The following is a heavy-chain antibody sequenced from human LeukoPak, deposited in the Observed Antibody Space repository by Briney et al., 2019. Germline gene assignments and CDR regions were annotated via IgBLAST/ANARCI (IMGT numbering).Heavy chain of an antibody. J-gene: IGHJ4*02. CDR3: AKDLYYDFWSGYAFDY. CDR1: GFTFSSYA. D-gene: IGHD3-3*01. V-gene: IGHV3-23*01. CDR2: ISGSGCST. Sequence: GGSLRLSCAASGFTFSSYAMSWVRQAPGKGLEWVSAISGSGCSTYYADSVKGRFTISRDNSKNTLYLQMNSLRAEDTAVYYCAKDLYYDFWSGYAFDYWGQGTLVTVSS.